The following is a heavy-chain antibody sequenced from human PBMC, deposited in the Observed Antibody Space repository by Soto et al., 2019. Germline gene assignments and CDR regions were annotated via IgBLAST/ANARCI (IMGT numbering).Heavy chain of an antibody. D-gene: IGHD4-17*01. CDR3: VRDDYGDLGG. CDR2: IKSDGSDT. CDR1: GFTFSSFW. V-gene: IGHV3-74*01. Sequence: EVQLVESGGGLVQPGGSLRLSCAASGFTFSSFWMHWVRQAPGKGLVWVSRIKSDGSDTSYADSVKGRFTISRDNAKNTLYLHMSSRGAEDTAVYCCVRDDYGDLGGWGQGTLVTVSS. J-gene: IGHJ4*02.